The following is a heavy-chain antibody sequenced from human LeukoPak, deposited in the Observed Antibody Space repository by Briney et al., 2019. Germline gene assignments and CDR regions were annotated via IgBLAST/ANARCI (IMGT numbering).Heavy chain of an antibody. CDR3: ARTGYNYGTPLND. D-gene: IGHD5-18*01. J-gene: IGHJ4*02. Sequence: GGSLRLSCAASGFTFSSYAMSWVRQAPRKGLEWVSGITYIDGSTYYADSVKGRFTISRDNSKNTLYLQMNSLRAEDTAVYYCARTGYNYGTPLNDWGQGTLVTVSS. V-gene: IGHV3-23*01. CDR2: ITYIDGST. CDR1: GFTFSSYA.